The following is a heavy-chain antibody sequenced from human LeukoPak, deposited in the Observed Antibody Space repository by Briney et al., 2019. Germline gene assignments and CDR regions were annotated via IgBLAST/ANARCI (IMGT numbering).Heavy chain of an antibody. CDR2: NYPGDSDT. CDR1: GYSFTSYW. Sequence: GEALKISFKGSGYSFTSYWIGWVRQVPGKGLEWMWINYPGDSDTRYSPSFQGQVTISADKSISTAYLQWSSLKASDTAMYYCARPKAAADLPPSYWGQGTLVTVSS. J-gene: IGHJ4*02. D-gene: IGHD6-13*01. CDR3: ARPKAAADLPPSY. V-gene: IGHV5-51*01.